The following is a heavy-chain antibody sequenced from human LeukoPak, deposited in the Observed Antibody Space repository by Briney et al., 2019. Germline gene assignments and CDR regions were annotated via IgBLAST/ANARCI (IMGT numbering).Heavy chain of an antibody. J-gene: IGHJ3*02. D-gene: IGHD2-2*01. CDR2: IYYSGST. V-gene: IGHV4-59*08. CDR3: ARVTTIYCSSTSCPDAFDI. Sequence: SETLSLTCTVSGGSISSYYWSWIRQPPGKGLEWIGYIYYSGSTNYNPSLKSRVTISVDTSKNQFSLKLSSVTAADTAVYYCARVTTIYCSSTSCPDAFDIWGQGTMVTVSS. CDR1: GGSISSYY.